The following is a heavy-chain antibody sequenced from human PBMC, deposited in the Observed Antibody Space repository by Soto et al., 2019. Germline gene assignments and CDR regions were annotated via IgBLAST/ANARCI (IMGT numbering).Heavy chain of an antibody. V-gene: IGHV1-18*01. CDR1: GYIFVNYG. Sequence: QVQLVQSGDEVKKPGASVKVSCKASGYIFVNYGIAWVRQAPRQELEWMGWISPYTVNTHSATKVQGRLTMTTDTSTSTAYMDLGRRTADDTAVSYCGMVENYGTPTPQDVWGQGTTGTVAS. D-gene: IGHD1-1*01. J-gene: IGHJ6*02. CDR2: ISPYTVNT. CDR3: GMVENYGTPTPQDV.